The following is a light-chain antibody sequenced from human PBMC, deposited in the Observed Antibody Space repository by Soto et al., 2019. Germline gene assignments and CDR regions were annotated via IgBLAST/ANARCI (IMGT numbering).Light chain of an antibody. CDR2: DAS. J-gene: IGKJ2*01. CDR3: QQRSTWLYT. V-gene: IGKV3-11*02. CDR1: QDVSIF. Sequence: EILLAQSPATLSLSPGERATLSCKASQDVSIFLAWYQQKPGQAPRLLIHDASNRATRVPARCSGSGSGGYFTLTITSLEPEDFAVYYCQQRSTWLYTFGQGTKVEV.